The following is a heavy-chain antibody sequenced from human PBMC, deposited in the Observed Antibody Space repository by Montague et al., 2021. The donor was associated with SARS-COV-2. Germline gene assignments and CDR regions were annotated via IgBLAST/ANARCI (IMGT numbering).Heavy chain of an antibody. D-gene: IGHD2-15*01. Sequence: SLRLSCAASGFTFSSYWMSWVRQAPGKGLEWVANIKQDGSEKYYVDSVKGRFTISRDNAKNSLYLQMNSLGAEDTAVYYCARGLGAVVVAAIKYYYYGMDVWGQGTTVTVSS. CDR2: IKQDGSEK. CDR1: GFTFSSYW. CDR3: ARGLGAVVVAAIKYYYYGMDV. J-gene: IGHJ6*02. V-gene: IGHV3-7*03.